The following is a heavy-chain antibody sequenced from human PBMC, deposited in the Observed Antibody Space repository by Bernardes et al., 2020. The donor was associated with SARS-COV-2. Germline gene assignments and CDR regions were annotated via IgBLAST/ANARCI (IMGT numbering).Heavy chain of an antibody. V-gene: IGHV3-74*01. J-gene: IGHJ4*02. CDR2: TNEDGGVT. Sequence: GGSLRLSCAASGYTFCNSWMNWVRQVPGPGPVWVARTNEDGGVTNYADSVHGRFLISRDNAKSTLYLQMNSLRVEDTAVYYCSRDVSGEKDHSGPGTLVTDPS. D-gene: IGHD1-26*01. CDR3: SRDVSGEKDH. CDR1: GYTFCNSW.